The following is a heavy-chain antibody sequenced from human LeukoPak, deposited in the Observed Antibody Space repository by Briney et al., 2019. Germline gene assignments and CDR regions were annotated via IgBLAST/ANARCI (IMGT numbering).Heavy chain of an antibody. D-gene: IGHD3-10*01. CDR3: VRGPYGSSISNWFDP. CDR2: IYYNGDT. J-gene: IGHJ5*02. CDR1: GDSITGYS. V-gene: IGHV4-59*01. Sequence: SETLSLTCSVSGDSITGYSWSWIRQTPGKGLEWIGYIYYNGDTHYNPSLNSRLSMSVDTPKKQFSLNLRSVTAADTSVYYCVRGPYGSSISNWFDPWGQGLLVTVSS.